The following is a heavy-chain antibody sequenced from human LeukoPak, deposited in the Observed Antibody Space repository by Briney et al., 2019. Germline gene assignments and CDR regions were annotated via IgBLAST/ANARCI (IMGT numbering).Heavy chain of an antibody. CDR2: IYHSGST. D-gene: IGHD3-3*01. J-gene: IGHJ6*02. CDR3: ASAPPRKVDFWSGYYSDYYGMDV. Sequence: GSLRLSCAASGFTFSSYAMSWVRQPPGKGLEWIGEIYHSGSTNYNPSLKSRVTISVDKSKNQFSLKLSSVTAADTAVYYCASAPPRKVDFWSGYYSDYYGMDVWGQGTTVTVSS. V-gene: IGHV4-4*02. CDR1: GFTFSSYAM.